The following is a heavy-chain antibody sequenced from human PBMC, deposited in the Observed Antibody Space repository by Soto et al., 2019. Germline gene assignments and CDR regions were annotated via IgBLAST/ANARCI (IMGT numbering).Heavy chain of an antibody. CDR1: GGSISSYY. V-gene: IGHV4-59*01. CDR2: IYYSGST. CDR3: AREEKYYYDSSGYFDY. J-gene: IGHJ4*02. Sequence: SETLSLTCTVSGGSISSYYWSWIRQPPGKGLEWIGSIYYSGSTNYNPSLKSRVTISVDTSKNQFSLKLSSVTAADTAVYYCAREEKYYYDSSGYFDYWGQGTLVTVSS. D-gene: IGHD3-22*01.